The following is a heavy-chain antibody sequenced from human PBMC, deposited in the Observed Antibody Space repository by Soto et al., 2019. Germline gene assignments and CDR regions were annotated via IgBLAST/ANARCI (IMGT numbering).Heavy chain of an antibody. CDR2: IDPSDSYT. D-gene: IGHD2-2*01. V-gene: IGHV5-10-1*03. J-gene: IGHJ6*02. CDR3: ATMGGDCSSTSCYYYYGMDV. Sequence: EVQLVQSGAEVKKPGESLRISCKGSGYSFTSYWISWLRQMPGKGLEWMGRIDPSDSYTNYSPSFQGHVTISADKSISTAYLQWSSLKASDTAMYYCATMGGDCSSTSCYYYYGMDVWGQGTTVTVSS. CDR1: GYSFTSYW.